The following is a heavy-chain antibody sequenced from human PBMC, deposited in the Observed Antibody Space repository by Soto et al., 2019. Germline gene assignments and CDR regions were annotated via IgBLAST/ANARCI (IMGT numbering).Heavy chain of an antibody. D-gene: IGHD5-12*01. J-gene: IGHJ5*02. CDR1: GYTFTSSG. Sequence: QVQLVQSGPEVEKPEASVKVSCKTSGYTFTSSGISWARQAPGQGPEWMGWISGHNGVTNFARNLQDRVILTRDSSTTTAYIEVRSLSFAVTAIYYCAGDQAGYGIFDDWGQGTLVTVSS. V-gene: IGHV1-18*04. CDR2: ISGHNGVT. CDR3: AGDQAGYGIFDD.